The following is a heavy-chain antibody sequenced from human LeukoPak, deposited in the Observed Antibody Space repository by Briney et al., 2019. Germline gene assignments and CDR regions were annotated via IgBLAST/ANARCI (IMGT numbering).Heavy chain of an antibody. V-gene: IGHV4-34*01. CDR3: ARARAAGYDYVWGSYRTPYYYYMDV. D-gene: IGHD3-16*02. CDR2: FNHSGST. J-gene: IGHJ6*03. Sequence: SETLSLTCAVYGGSFSGYSWTWIRQPPGKGLEWIGEFNHSGSTNYNPSLKSRVTISVDTSKNQFSLKLSSVTAAGTAVYYCARARAAGYDYVWGSYRTPYYYYMDVWGKGTTVTVSS. CDR1: GGSFSGYS.